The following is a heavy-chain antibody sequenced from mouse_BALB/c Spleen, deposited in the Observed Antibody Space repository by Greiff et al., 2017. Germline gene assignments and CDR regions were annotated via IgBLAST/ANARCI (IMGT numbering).Heavy chain of an antibody. D-gene: IGHD2-1*01. CDR2: ISSGGSYT. Sequence: EVNLVESGGDLVKPGGSLKLSCAASGFTFSSYGMSWVRQTPDKRLEWVATISSGGSYTYYPDSVKGRFTISRDNAKNTLYLQMSSLKSEDTAMYYCARHNYYGNYHFDYWGQGTTLTVSS. V-gene: IGHV5-6*01. J-gene: IGHJ2*01. CDR3: ARHNYYGNYHFDY. CDR1: GFTFSSYG.